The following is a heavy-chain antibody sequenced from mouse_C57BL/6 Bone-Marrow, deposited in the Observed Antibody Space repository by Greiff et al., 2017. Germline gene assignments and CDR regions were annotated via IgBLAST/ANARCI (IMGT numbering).Heavy chain of an antibody. CDR2: IHPYDSDT. CDR1: GYTFTSYW. J-gene: IGHJ2*01. Sequence: QVQLQQPGAELVKPGASVKVSCKASGYTFTSYWMHWVKQRPGQGLEWIGRIHPYDSDTNYNQKFKGKDTLTVDKSSSTAYMQLSSLTSVDSAVXYCASITGYFDYWGQGTTLTVSS. D-gene: IGHD1-2*01. V-gene: IGHV1-74*01. CDR3: ASITGYFDY.